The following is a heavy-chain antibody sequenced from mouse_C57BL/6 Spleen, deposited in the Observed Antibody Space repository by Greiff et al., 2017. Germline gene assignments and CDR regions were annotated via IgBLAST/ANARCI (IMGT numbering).Heavy chain of an antibody. CDR3: ARSDRFDY. CDR2: INPYNGGT. CDR1: GYTFTDYY. J-gene: IGHJ2*01. V-gene: IGHV1-19*01. Sequence: VQLQQSGPVLVKPGASVKMSCKASGYTFTDYYMNWVKQSHGKSLEWIGVINPYNGGTSYNQKFKGKATLTVDKSSSTAYMELNGLTSEDSAVYYCARSDRFDYWGQGTTLTVSS.